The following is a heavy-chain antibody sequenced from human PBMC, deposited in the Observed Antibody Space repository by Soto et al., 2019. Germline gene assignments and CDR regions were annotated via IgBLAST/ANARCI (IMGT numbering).Heavy chain of an antibody. D-gene: IGHD3-10*01. CDR2: INAGNGNT. Sequence: SVQVSCKASGYTFTSYAMHWVRQAPGQRLEWMGWINAGNGNTKYSQKFQGRVTITRDTSASTAYMELSSLRSEDTAVYYGARVATLGRSVIKRYYYFTMDVWGRGTKVTLSS. CDR1: GYTFTSYA. CDR3: ARVATLGRSVIKRYYYFTMDV. J-gene: IGHJ6*02. V-gene: IGHV1-3*01.